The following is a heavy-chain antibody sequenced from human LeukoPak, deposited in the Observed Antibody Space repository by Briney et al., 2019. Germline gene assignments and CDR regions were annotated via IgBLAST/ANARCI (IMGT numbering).Heavy chain of an antibody. Sequence: GGSLRLSCAASGFTFSSYAVTWVRQAPGKGLGWLSGITGSGDTTFYADSVKGWFTISRDNSKNTLYLQMHSLRAEGTAVYYCVKDYSTIPAAANPLFDYWGQGALVTVSS. CDR3: VKDYSTIPAAANPLFDY. V-gene: IGHV3-23*01. J-gene: IGHJ4*02. CDR2: ITGSGDTT. D-gene: IGHD6-13*01. CDR1: GFTFSSYA.